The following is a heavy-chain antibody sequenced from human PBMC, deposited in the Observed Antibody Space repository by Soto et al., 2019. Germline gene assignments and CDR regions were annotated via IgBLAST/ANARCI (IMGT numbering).Heavy chain of an antibody. Sequence: QVQLVQSGAEVKRPGSSVKLSCKASGGTFTYYGISWVRQAPGQGLEWMGGIIPIIGPATYAQKFQGRLTMAADQTTSKTYMELSSLGSEDTGLYYCARDLGTTIAGPPRRETYGWLDPWGQGTLVTVSS. J-gene: IGHJ5*02. V-gene: IGHV1-69*01. CDR2: IIPIIGPA. CDR3: ARDLGTTIAGPPRRETYGWLDP. CDR1: GGTFTYYG. D-gene: IGHD3-22*01.